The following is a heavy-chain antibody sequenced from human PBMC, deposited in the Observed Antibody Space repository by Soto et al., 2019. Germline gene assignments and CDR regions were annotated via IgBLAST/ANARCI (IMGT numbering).Heavy chain of an antibody. Sequence: EVQLLESGGGLVQPGGSLRLSCAASGFSFSIYAMSWVRQAPGKGLEWVCGISGSGENTYYADSVKGRFTISRDNSKNTLYLQMNNLRVEDKAVYYCADGGEWSFNFEYWGQGTQVTVFS. CDR3: ADGGEWSFNFEY. D-gene: IGHD3-3*01. CDR2: ISGSGENT. CDR1: GFSFSIYA. V-gene: IGHV3-23*01. J-gene: IGHJ4*02.